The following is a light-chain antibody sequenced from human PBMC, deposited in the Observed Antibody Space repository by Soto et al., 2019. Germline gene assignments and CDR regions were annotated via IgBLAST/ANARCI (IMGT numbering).Light chain of an antibody. CDR2: AAS. CDR3: QQSYSIPYT. Sequence: DIQMTQSPSSLSASVGDRVTITCRASQSISTYLNWYQQRPGKAPKLLIYAASNLQTGVPSGFSGSGSGTDFALTISSLQPEDSATYFCQQSYSIPYTFGQGTKLEI. V-gene: IGKV1-39*01. CDR1: QSISTY. J-gene: IGKJ2*01.